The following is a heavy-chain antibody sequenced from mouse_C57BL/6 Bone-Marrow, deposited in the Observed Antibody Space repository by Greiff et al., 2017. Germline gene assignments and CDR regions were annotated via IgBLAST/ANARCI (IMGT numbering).Heavy chain of an antibody. CDR1: GYTFTSYG. J-gene: IGHJ2*01. Sequence: VQLQQSGAELARPGASVKLSCKASGYTFTSYGISWVKQRTGQGLEWIGEIYPRSGNTYYNEKFKGKATLTADKSSSTAYMELRSLTSEDSAVYFCARLELDYDDFDYWCQGTTLTVSS. D-gene: IGHD2-4*01. CDR3: ARLELDYDDFDY. V-gene: IGHV1-81*01. CDR2: IYPRSGNT.